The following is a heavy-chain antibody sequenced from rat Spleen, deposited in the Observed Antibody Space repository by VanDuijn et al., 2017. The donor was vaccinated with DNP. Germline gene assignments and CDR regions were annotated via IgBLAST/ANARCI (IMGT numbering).Heavy chain of an antibody. CDR3: ATSGYGYDGYPFAY. J-gene: IGHJ3*01. Sequence: EVQLVESGGGLVQPGRSLTLSCAASGFAFSDYYMAWVRQAPSKGLEWVAYITYDGGHTYYRDSVKGRFTISRDNAKNTLFLQMDSLRSEDTATYYCATSGYGYDGYPFAYWGHGTLVTVSS. D-gene: IGHD1-12*03. V-gene: IGHV5-20*01. CDR1: GFAFSDYY. CDR2: ITYDGGHT.